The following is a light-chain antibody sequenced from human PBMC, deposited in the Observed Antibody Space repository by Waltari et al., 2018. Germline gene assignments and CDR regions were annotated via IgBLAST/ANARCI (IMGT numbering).Light chain of an antibody. CDR3: YSSDSTGLRV. CDR2: EDT. V-gene: IGLV3-10*01. Sequence: YELTQPPSVSVSPEQTARITCSGHELPRKYAYWFQQKSGQAPRLVIYEDTKRPSGIPERFSGSSSGTVATLTITGAQVDDEADYYCYSSDSTGLRVFGGGTTVVVL. CDR1: ELPRKY. J-gene: IGLJ1*01.